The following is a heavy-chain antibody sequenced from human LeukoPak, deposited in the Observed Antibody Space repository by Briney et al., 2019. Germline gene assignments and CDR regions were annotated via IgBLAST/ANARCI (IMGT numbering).Heavy chain of an antibody. J-gene: IGHJ3*02. CDR3: AQGDIVVAPGDAFDI. CDR1: EFTFSSYG. Sequence: GGSLRLSCAASEFTFSSYGMHWVRQAPGKGLEWVAFIRYDGSNKYYADSVKGRFTISRDNSKNTLYLQMNSLRAEDTAVYYCAQGDIVVAPGDAFDIWGQGTMVTVSS. D-gene: IGHD2-2*01. V-gene: IGHV3-30*02. CDR2: IRYDGSNK.